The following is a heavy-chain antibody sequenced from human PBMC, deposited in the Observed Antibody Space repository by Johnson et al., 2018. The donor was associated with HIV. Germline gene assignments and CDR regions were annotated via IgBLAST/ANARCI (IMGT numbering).Heavy chain of an antibody. V-gene: IGHV3-74*02. D-gene: IGHD6-13*01. CDR3: ARFMSSNWFDAFDI. J-gene: IGHJ3*02. CDR2: IKTDGSST. Sequence: VQLVESGGGLVQPGGSLRLSCAVSGFSFSNYWMEWVRQAPGKGLVWVSRIKTDGSSTYYADSVKGRFTISRDNSKNTLYLQMNSLRAEDTAVYYCARFMSSNWFDAFDIWGQGTMVTVSS. CDR1: GFSFSNYW.